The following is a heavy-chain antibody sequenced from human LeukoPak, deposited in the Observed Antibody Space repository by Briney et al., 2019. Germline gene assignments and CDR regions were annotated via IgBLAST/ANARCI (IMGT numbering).Heavy chain of an antibody. D-gene: IGHD3-3*01. Sequence: SETLSLTCIVSGGSISSSSHYWGWIRQPPGKGLEWIGEVHLDGRTNYNPSLKSRLIMSVDLPENHISLKLTSVTAADTAVYYCAREGGFYRPLDYSGQGTLVTVSS. CDR1: GGSISSSSHY. CDR2: VHLDGRT. J-gene: IGHJ4*02. CDR3: AREGGFYRPLDY. V-gene: IGHV4-39*07.